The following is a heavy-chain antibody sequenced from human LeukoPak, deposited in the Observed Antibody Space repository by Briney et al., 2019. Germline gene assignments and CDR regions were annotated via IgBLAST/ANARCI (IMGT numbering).Heavy chain of an antibody. J-gene: IGHJ4*02. CDR3: AKEYGGRSSSWYRGLYYFDY. Sequence: ASVKVSCKASGYTFTGYYMHWVRQAPGQGLEWMGRINPNSGGTNYAQKSQGRVTMTRDTSISTAYMELSRLRSDDTAVYYCAKEYGGRSSSWYRGLYYFDYWGQGTLVTVSS. CDR2: INPNSGGT. V-gene: IGHV1-2*06. D-gene: IGHD6-13*01. CDR1: GYTFTGYY.